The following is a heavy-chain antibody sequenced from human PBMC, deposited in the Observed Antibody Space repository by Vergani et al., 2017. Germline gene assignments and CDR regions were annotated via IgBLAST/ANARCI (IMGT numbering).Heavy chain of an antibody. CDR3: AKESGSYRGYFDY. V-gene: IGHV3-43*01. J-gene: IGHJ4*02. CDR2: ISWDGGST. D-gene: IGHD1-26*01. Sequence: EVQLVESGGVVVQPGGSLRLSCAASGFTFDDYTMHWVRQAPGKGLEWVSLISWDGGSTYYADSVKGRFTISRDNSKNSLYLQMNSLRTEDTALYYCAKESGSYRGYFDYWGQGTLVTVSS. CDR1: GFTFDDYT.